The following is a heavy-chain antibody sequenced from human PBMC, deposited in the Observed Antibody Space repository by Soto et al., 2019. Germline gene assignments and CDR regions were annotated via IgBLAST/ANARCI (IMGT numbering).Heavy chain of an antibody. V-gene: IGHV4-31*03. Sequence: QVQLQESGPGLVKSSQTLSLTCTVSGGSIRSGGYCWSWIRQHPGKGLEWIGYICYSGNTYYTPSLMSRVTISVDTSKNQFSLKLTSVTAADTAVYFCSRTSYSDTSGYSDFWGQGTLVTVSS. CDR2: ICYSGNT. CDR3: SRTSYSDTSGYSDF. CDR1: GGSIRSGGYC. D-gene: IGHD3-22*01. J-gene: IGHJ4*02.